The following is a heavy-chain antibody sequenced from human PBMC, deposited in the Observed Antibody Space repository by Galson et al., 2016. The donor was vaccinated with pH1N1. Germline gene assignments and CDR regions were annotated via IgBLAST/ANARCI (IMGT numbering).Heavy chain of an antibody. CDR2: IYPGDSDA. J-gene: IGHJ4*02. CDR1: GYSFTTSW. D-gene: IGHD3-10*01. CDR3: ARHENYGSGSLDY. V-gene: IGHV5-51*01. Sequence: QSGAEVKKSGESLKISCKVSGYSFTTSWIGWVRQMPGKGLEWMGIIYPGDSDAIYSPSFEGQVTMSVDKSISTAYLQGTTLKASDTALYFCARHENYGSGSLDYWGQGTLVTVSS.